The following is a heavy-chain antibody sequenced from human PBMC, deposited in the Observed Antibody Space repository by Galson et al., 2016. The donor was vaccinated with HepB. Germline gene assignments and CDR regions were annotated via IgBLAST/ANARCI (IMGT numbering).Heavy chain of an antibody. CDR1: GFIFKDYA. V-gene: IGHV3-9*01. Sequence: SLRLSCAASGFIFKDYAMHWVRQAPGKGLEWVSSISWNSGSIGYADSVKGRFTISRDNAKNSLYLQINSLRAEDTAFYYCAQDKASMSVGATNFQHGGQGTLVNVSS. J-gene: IGHJ1*01. CDR3: AQDKASMSVGATNFQH. CDR2: ISWNSGSI. D-gene: IGHD1-26*01.